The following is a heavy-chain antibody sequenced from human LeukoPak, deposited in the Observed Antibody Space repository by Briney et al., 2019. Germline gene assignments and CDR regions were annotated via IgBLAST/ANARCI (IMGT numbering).Heavy chain of an antibody. CDR1: GGSISSSNW. V-gene: IGHV4-4*02. Sequence: SETLSLTCAVSGGSISSSNWWSWVRQPPGKGLEWIGEIYHSGSTNYNPSLKSRVTISVDKSKNQFSLKLSSVTAADTAVYYCARVTTAYTAMVLFDYWGQGTLVTVSS. D-gene: IGHD5-18*01. J-gene: IGHJ4*02. CDR3: ARVTTAYTAMVLFDY. CDR2: IYHSGST.